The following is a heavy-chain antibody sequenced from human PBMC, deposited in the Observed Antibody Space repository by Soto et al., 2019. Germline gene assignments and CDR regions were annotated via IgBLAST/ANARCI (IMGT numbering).Heavy chain of an antibody. V-gene: IGHV4-39*01. Sequence: SETLSLTCTVSGGAISSSSYYLCCIRQPPWKGLELIGSIYYSGSTYYNPSLKSRVTISVDTSKNQFSLKLSSVTAADTAVYYCARLTLLWFGESYGMDVWGQGTTVTVSS. D-gene: IGHD3-10*01. CDR3: ARLTLLWFGESYGMDV. J-gene: IGHJ6*02. CDR2: IYYSGST. CDR1: GGAISSSSYY.